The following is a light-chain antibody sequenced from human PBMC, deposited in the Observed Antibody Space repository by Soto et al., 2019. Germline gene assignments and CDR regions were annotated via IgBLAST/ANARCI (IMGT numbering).Light chain of an antibody. CDR3: QQCGISPLT. J-gene: IGKJ4*01. CDR2: GTS. V-gene: IGKV3-20*01. Sequence: ENFLTQSPGTLSLSPGEGATLSCRASLSVGSIYLAWYQQKPGQAPRLLIYGTSSRATGIPDRFSGSGSGTDFTLTISRLDPEDFAVYYCQQCGISPLTFGGGTKVDI. CDR1: LSVGSIY.